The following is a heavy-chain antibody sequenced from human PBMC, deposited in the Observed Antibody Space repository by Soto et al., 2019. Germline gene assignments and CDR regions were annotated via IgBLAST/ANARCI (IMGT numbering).Heavy chain of an antibody. D-gene: IGHD3-16*01. CDR3: ARGLWEPYYYGMDV. J-gene: IGHJ6*02. Sequence: SETLSLTCAVSGGSISSSNWWSWVRQPPGKGLEWIGEIYHSGSTNYNPSLKSRVTISVDKSKNQFSLKLSSVTAADTAVYYCARGLWEPYYYGMDVWGQGTTVTVSS. CDR2: IYHSGST. CDR1: GGSISSSNW. V-gene: IGHV4-4*02.